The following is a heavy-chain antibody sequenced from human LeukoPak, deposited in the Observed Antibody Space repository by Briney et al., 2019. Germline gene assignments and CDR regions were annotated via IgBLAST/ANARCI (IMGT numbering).Heavy chain of an antibody. V-gene: IGHV3-23*01. CDR3: ARDRRGILDY. CDR2: ISGSGDST. Sequence: GGSLRLSCAASGFTFRSFAVTWVRQAPGKGLEWVSVISGSGDSTYYADSVKGRFTISRDNAKNSLYLQMNSLRAEDTAVYYCARDRRGILDYWGQGTLVTVSS. D-gene: IGHD6-6*01. J-gene: IGHJ4*02. CDR1: GFTFRSFA.